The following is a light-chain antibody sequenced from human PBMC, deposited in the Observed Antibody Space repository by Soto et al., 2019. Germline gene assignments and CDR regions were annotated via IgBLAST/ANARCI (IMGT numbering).Light chain of an antibody. J-gene: IGLJ2*01. CDR3: SSYTSSNTLVV. Sequence: QSVLTQPASVSGSPGQSITISCTGTSSDIGGYNYVSWYQQHPGKAPKVMIYEVANRPSGVSNRFSGSKSGNTASLTISGLQAQDEADYYCSSYTSSNTLVVFGGGTQLTVL. V-gene: IGLV2-14*01. CDR2: EVA. CDR1: SSDIGGYNY.